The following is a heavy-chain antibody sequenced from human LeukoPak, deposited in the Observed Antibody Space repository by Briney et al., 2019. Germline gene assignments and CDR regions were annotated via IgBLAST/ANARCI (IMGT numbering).Heavy chain of an antibody. CDR2: ISSSSSYT. J-gene: IGHJ4*02. CDR3: ARGSGYCSRTSCYLYHFDS. V-gene: IGHV3-11*05. D-gene: IGHD2-2*01. CDR1: GFTFSDYY. Sequence: PGGSLRLSCAASGFTFSDYYMSWIRQAPGKGLEWVSYISSSSSYTNYADSVKGRFTISRDNAKNSLYLQMNSLRAEDTAVYYCARGSGYCSRTSCYLYHFDSWGQGTLVTVSS.